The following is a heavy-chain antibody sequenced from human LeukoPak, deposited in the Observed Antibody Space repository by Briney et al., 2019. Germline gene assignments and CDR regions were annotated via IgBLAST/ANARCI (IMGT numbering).Heavy chain of an antibody. J-gene: IGHJ4*02. Sequence: SETLSLTCTVSGGSISSSSYYWGWLRQPPGKGLEWIGSIYYSGSTYYNPSLKSRVTISVDTSKNQFSLKLSSVTSADTAVYYCARIRKVAATLVGFDYWGQGTLVTVSS. CDR1: GGSISSSSYY. CDR3: ARIRKVAATLVGFDY. V-gene: IGHV4-39*07. CDR2: IYYSGST. D-gene: IGHD2-15*01.